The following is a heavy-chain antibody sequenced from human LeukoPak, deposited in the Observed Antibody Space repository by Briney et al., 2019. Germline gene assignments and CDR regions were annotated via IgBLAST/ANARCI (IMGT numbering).Heavy chain of an antibody. CDR3: ARVDTAMFDY. V-gene: IGHV4-59*01. D-gene: IGHD5-18*01. CDR1: GGSISSYY. Sequence: PSETLSLTCTVSGGSISSYYWSWIRQPPGKGLEWIGYIYYSGSTNYNPSLKSRVTISVDTSKNQFSLKLSSVTAADTAVYYCARVDTAMFDYWGQGTLVTVSS. CDR2: IYYSGST. J-gene: IGHJ4*02.